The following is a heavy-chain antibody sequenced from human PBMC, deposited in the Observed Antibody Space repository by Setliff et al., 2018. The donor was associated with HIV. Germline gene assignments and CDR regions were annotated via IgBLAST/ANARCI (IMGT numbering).Heavy chain of an antibody. V-gene: IGHV3-15*01. CDR1: GFTFSNAW. CDR2: IRNKKNGGTT. Sequence: SGGSLRLSCAAAGFTFSNAWLTWVRQAPGKGLEWVARIRNKKNGGTTYYAAPVEGRFTISRDDSKNTLSLQMSSLKTEDTAIYYCTTDLGSGRFSWNNNWGQGTLVTVSS. CDR3: TTDLGSGRFSWNNN. D-gene: IGHD1-26*01. J-gene: IGHJ4*02.